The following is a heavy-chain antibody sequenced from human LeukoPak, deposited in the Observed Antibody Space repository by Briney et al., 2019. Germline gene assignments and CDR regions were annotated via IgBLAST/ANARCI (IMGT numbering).Heavy chain of an antibody. CDR2: IYYSGST. Sequence: EPSETLSLTCTVSGGSVSSGSYYWSWIRQPPGKGLEWIGYIYYSGSTNYNPSLKSRVTISVDTSKSQFSLKLSFVTAADTAVYYCARDDASSSSFDYWGQGTLVTVSS. D-gene: IGHD6-6*01. J-gene: IGHJ4*02. CDR1: GGSVSSGSYY. CDR3: ARDDASSSSFDY. V-gene: IGHV4-61*01.